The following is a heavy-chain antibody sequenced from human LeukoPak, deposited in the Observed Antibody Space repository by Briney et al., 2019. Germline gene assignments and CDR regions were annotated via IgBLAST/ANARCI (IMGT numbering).Heavy chain of an antibody. V-gene: IGHV3-15*01. CDR3: ARQWGDSRVLRLDY. CDR1: GFTFSNAW. CDR2: IKSKTDGGTT. J-gene: IGHJ4*02. Sequence: PGGSLRLSCAASGFTFSNAWMSWVRQAPGKGLEWVGRIKSKTDGGTTDYAAPVKGRFTISRDDSKNTLYLQMNSLKTEDTAVYYCARQWGDSRVLRLDYWGQGTLVTVSS. D-gene: IGHD3-22*01.